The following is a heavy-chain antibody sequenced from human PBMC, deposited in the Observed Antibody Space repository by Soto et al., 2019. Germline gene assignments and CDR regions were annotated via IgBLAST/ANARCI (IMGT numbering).Heavy chain of an antibody. CDR2: IYYSGST. CDR1: GGSISSYY. D-gene: IGHD6-19*01. CDR3: ARMSTVARYYYYYYMDV. J-gene: IGHJ6*03. V-gene: IGHV4-59*08. Sequence: QVQLQESGPGLVKPSETLSLTCTVSGGSISSYYWSWIRQPPGKGLEWIGYIYYSGSTNYNPSLKRRVTISVDTSKNQFSLKLSSVTAADTAVYYCARMSTVARYYYYYYMDVWGKGTTVTVSS.